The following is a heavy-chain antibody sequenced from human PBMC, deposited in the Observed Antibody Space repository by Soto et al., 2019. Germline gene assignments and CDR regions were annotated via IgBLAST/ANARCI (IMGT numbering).Heavy chain of an antibody. CDR2: IWYDGSNK. CDR1: GFTFSSYG. Sequence: GGSLRLSCAASGFTFSSYGMHWVRQAPGKGLEWVAVIWYDGSNKYYADSVKGRFTISRDNSKNTLYLQMNSLRAEDTAVYYWARGRGYSGYDYHYWGQGTLVTVSS. V-gene: IGHV3-33*01. CDR3: ARGRGYSGYDYHY. J-gene: IGHJ4*02. D-gene: IGHD5-12*01.